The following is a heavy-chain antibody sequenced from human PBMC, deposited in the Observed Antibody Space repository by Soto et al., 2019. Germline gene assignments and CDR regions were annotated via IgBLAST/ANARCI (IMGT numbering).Heavy chain of an antibody. D-gene: IGHD6-6*01. V-gene: IGHV5-51*01. J-gene: IGHJ4*02. CDR3: ARRPEYSSSVSFDY. CDR1: GYSFTSYW. Sequence: GESLKISCKGSGYSFTSYWIGWVRQMPGKGLEWVGIIYPADSDTRYSPSFQGQVTISVDKSISTAYLQWSSLKASDSAMYYCARRPEYSSSVSFDYWGQGTLVTVSS. CDR2: IYPADSDT.